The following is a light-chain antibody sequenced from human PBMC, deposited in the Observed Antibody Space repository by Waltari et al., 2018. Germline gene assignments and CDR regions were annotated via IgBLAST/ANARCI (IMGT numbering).Light chain of an antibody. CDR1: QSISTW. J-gene: IGKJ4*01. Sequence: DIQMTQSPSTLSASVGDRVTITCRASQSISTWLAWYQQKPGTAPNLLIYKASSLESGVPSRFSGSGYGTEFTLTISSLQPDDFATYYCQQYNSYPLTFGGGTKVEIK. V-gene: IGKV1-5*03. CDR3: QQYNSYPLT. CDR2: KAS.